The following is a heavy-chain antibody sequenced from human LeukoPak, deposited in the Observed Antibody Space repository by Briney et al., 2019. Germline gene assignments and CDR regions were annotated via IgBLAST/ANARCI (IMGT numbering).Heavy chain of an antibody. D-gene: IGHD6-19*01. CDR3: ARAIAVAGADY. CDR1: GFTFSSCS. Sequence: GGSLRLSCAASGFTFSSCSMNWVRQAPGKGLEWVSSISSSSSYIYYADSVKGRFTISRDNAKNSLYLQMNSLRAEDTAVYYCARAIAVAGADYWGQGTLVTVSS. CDR2: ISSSSSYI. V-gene: IGHV3-21*01. J-gene: IGHJ4*02.